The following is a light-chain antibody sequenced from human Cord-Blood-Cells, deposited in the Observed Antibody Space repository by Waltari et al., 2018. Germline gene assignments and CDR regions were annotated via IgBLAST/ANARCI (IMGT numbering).Light chain of an antibody. J-gene: IGKJ4*01. CDR1: QSVLYSSNNKNY. V-gene: IGKV4-1*01. CDR3: QQYYSTPH. Sequence: DIVMTQSPDSLAVSLGERAPINCNSSQSVLYSSNNKNYLAWYQQKPGQPPKLLIYWAYTRESGVPDRFSGSGSGTDFTLTISSLQAEDVAVYYCQQYYSTPHFGGGTKVEIK. CDR2: WAY.